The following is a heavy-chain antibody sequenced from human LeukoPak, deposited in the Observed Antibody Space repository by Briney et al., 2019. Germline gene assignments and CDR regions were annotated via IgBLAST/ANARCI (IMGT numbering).Heavy chain of an antibody. J-gene: IGHJ5*02. CDR3: ARVRRDGYNDWFDP. CDR1: GGSISSYY. CDR2: IYYSGST. V-gene: IGHV4-59*01. D-gene: IGHD5-24*01. Sequence: SETLSLTCTASGGSISSYYWSWIRQPPGKGLEWIGYIYYSGSTNYNPSLKSRVTISVDTSKNQFSLKLSSVTTADTAVYYCARVRRDGYNDWFDPWGQGTLVTVSS.